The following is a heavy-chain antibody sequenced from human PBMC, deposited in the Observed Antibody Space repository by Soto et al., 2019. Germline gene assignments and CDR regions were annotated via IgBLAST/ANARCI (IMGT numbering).Heavy chain of an antibody. V-gene: IGHV4-39*01. CDR1: GGSISSSSYY. CDR3: ARHLRGVYCSSTSCYHRIAVAGIDY. D-gene: IGHD2-2*01. CDR2: IYYSGST. J-gene: IGHJ4*02. Sequence: SETLSLTCTVSGGSISSSSYYWGWIRQPPGKGLEWIGSIYYSGSTYYNPSLESRVTISVDTSKNQFSLKLSSVTAADTAVYYCARHLRGVYCSSTSCYHRIAVAGIDYWGQGTLVTVSS.